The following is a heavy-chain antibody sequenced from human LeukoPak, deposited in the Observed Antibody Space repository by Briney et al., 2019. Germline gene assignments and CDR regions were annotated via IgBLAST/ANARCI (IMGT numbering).Heavy chain of an antibody. D-gene: IGHD2-15*01. Sequence: ASVKVSCKASGYTFTGYYMHWVRQAPGQGLEWMGWINPNSGGTNYAQKFQGRVTMTRDTSISTAYMELSRLRSDDTAVYYCAREQRYCSGGSCYSGFENFDYWGQGTLVTVSS. CDR2: INPNSGGT. J-gene: IGHJ4*02. V-gene: IGHV1-2*02. CDR1: GYTFTGYY. CDR3: AREQRYCSGGSCYSGFENFDY.